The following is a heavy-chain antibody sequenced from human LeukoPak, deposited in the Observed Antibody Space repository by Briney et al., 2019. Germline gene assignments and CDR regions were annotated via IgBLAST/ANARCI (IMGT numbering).Heavy chain of an antibody. J-gene: IGHJ3*01. CDR3: AREAPRDRAATGLRAFDV. Sequence: GASVKVSCKASGYTFHKNYMHWVRQAPGQGLEWMGIINPYDGSTTYAQSFQGRVTVTRDTSTNAVYMELSSLRDEDTGVYYCAREAPRDRAATGLRAFDVWGQGTMVTVSS. CDR2: INPYDGST. D-gene: IGHD3-9*01. V-gene: IGHV1-46*02. CDR1: GYTFHKNY.